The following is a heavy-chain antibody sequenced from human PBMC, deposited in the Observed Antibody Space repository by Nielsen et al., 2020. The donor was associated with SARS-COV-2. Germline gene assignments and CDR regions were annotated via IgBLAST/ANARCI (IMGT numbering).Heavy chain of an antibody. CDR3: ARRAGFCSGGSCYLHFDY. Sequence: PGKGPEWIGSIYYSGSTYYNPPLKSRVTISVDTSRNRFSLKLSSVTAADTSVYFCARRAGFCSGGSCYLHFDYWGQGTLVTVSS. CDR2: IYYSGST. J-gene: IGHJ4*02. D-gene: IGHD2-15*01. V-gene: IGHV4-39*01.